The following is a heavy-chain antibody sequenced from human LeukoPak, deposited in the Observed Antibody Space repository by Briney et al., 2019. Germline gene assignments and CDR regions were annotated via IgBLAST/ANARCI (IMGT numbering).Heavy chain of an antibody. CDR3: SSGVVVPAAIWDYFDY. D-gene: IGHD2-2*01. V-gene: IGHV3-15*01. CDR2: IKSKTDGGTT. J-gene: IGHJ4*02. CDR1: GFTFSNAW. Sequence: GGSLRLSCAASGFTFSNAWMSWVRQAPGKGLEWVGRIKSKTDGGTTDYAAPVKGRFTISRDDSKNTLYLQMNSLKTEDTAVYYCSSGVVVPAAIWDYFDYWGQGTLVTVSS.